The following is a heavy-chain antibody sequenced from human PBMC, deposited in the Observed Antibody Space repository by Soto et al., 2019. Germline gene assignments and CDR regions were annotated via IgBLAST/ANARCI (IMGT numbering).Heavy chain of an antibody. CDR2: IIPIFGTA. J-gene: IGHJ4*02. CDR3: ARYPYSSGWYYFDY. Sequence: QVQLVQSGAEVKKPGSSVKVSCKASGGTFSSYAISWVRQAPGQGLEWMGGIIPIFGTANYAQKFQGRVTXXAXEXXSTAYMERGSLRSEDTAVYYCARYPYSSGWYYFDYWGQGTLVTVSS. D-gene: IGHD6-19*01. CDR1: GGTFSSYA. V-gene: IGHV1-69*12.